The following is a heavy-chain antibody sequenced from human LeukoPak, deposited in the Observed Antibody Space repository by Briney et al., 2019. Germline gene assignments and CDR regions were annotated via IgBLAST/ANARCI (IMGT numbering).Heavy chain of an antibody. D-gene: IGHD1-1*01. J-gene: IGHJ4*02. CDR2: ISYDGSNK. CDR1: GFTFSSYA. V-gene: IGHV3-30*04. CDR3: ARGNGDYAFDY. Sequence: GGSLRLSCAASGFTFSSYAMHWVRQAPGKGLEWVAVISYDGSNKHYADSVKGRFTISRDNSKNTLYLQMNSLRAEDTAVYYCARGNGDYAFDYWGQGTLVTVSS.